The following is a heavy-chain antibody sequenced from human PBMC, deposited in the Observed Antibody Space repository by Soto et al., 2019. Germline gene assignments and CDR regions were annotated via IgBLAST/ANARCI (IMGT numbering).Heavy chain of an antibody. Sequence: QEQLVQSGAEVKKPGSSVKVSCKASGGIFSSYAISWVRQAPGQGLEWMGGIIPVFGTTYYAQKFQGRVTITADESTNTAYMELSSLRSEDTSMYACARGGSAYVWCKEYWGQGTLVTVSS. D-gene: IGHD3-3*01. V-gene: IGHV1-69*01. J-gene: IGHJ4*02. CDR2: IIPVFGTT. CDR1: GGIFSSYA. CDR3: ARGGSAYVWCKEY.